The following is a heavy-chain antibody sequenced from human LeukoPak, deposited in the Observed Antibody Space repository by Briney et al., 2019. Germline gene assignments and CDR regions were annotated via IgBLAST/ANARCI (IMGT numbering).Heavy chain of an antibody. Sequence: SETLSLTCAVPGYSISSGYYWGWIRQPPGKGLEWIGSIYHSGSTYYNPSLKSRVTISVDTSKNQFSLKLSSVTAADTAVYYCARDLTIFGVVHYYYYMDVWGKGTTVTVSS. J-gene: IGHJ6*03. V-gene: IGHV4-38-2*02. CDR1: GYSISSGYY. CDR2: IYHSGST. D-gene: IGHD3-3*01. CDR3: ARDLTIFGVVHYYYYMDV.